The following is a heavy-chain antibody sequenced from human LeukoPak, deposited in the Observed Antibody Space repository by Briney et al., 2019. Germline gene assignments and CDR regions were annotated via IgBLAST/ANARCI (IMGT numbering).Heavy chain of an antibody. CDR2: ISPSSTRI. CDR3: AREKKTEWTTGAFDM. V-gene: IGHV3-48*04. Sequence: GGSLRLSCAASGFTFSSYDMNWVRQAPGKGLEWVSYISPSSTRIDYAASVRGRFTISRDNAKRSLYLQMNSLRAEDTAVYYCAREKKTEWTTGAFDMWGQGTLVIVSS. J-gene: IGHJ3*02. CDR1: GFTFSSYD. D-gene: IGHD3-3*01.